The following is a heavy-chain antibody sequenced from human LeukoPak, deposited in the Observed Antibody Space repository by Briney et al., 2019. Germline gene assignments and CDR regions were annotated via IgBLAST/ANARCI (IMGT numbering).Heavy chain of an antibody. CDR3: ARDTYYYDSSGYASEYGMDV. J-gene: IGHJ6*02. Sequence: ASVKVSCKASGYTFTSFGISWVRQDPGQGLEGMGWISAYNGNTNYAQKLQGRVTMTTDTSTSTAYMELRSLRSDDTAVYYCARDTYYYDSSGYASEYGMDVWGQGTTVTVSS. CDR2: ISAYNGNT. CDR1: GYTFTSFG. V-gene: IGHV1-18*01. D-gene: IGHD3-22*01.